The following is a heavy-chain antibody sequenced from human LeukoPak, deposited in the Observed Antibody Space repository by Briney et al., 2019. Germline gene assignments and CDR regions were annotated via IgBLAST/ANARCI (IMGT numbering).Heavy chain of an antibody. CDR2: IIPILGIA. J-gene: IGHJ4*02. D-gene: IGHD6-19*01. Sequence: SVKVSCKASGGTFSSYAISWVRQAPGQGLEWMGRIIPILGIANYAQKFQGRVTITADKSTSTAYMELSSLRSDDTAVYYCARAGRGIAVAGLGYWGQGTLVTVSS. V-gene: IGHV1-69*04. CDR3: ARAGRGIAVAGLGY. CDR1: GGTFSSYA.